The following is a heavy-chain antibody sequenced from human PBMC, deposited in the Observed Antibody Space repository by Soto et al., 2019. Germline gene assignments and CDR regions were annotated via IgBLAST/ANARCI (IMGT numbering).Heavy chain of an antibody. Sequence: EVQLVQSGAEVKKPGESLRISCKGSGYSFTSYWIRWVRQMPGKGLEWMGRIDPSDSYTNYSPSFKGHVTISADKSIITAYPQWSSLKASDAAMSYCARGRVVRYYYYYGMDVSGQGSTVTVSS. D-gene: IGHD3-10*01. J-gene: IGHJ6*02. CDR3: ARGRVVRYYYYYGMDV. CDR2: IDPSDSYT. CDR1: GYSFTSYW. V-gene: IGHV5-10-1*03.